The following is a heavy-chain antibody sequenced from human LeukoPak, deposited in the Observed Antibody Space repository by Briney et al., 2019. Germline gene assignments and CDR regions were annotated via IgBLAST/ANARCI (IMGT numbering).Heavy chain of an antibody. CDR2: INPSGGST. D-gene: IGHD2-2*01. Sequence: ASVKVSCKASGYTFTSYYMHWVRQAPGQGLEWMGIINPSGGSTSYAQKFQGRVTITADESTSTAYMELSSLRSEDTAVYYCTIGYCSSTSCYPLVDVWGQGTTVTVSS. J-gene: IGHJ6*02. V-gene: IGHV1-46*01. CDR3: TIGYCSSTSCYPLVDV. CDR1: GYTFTSYY.